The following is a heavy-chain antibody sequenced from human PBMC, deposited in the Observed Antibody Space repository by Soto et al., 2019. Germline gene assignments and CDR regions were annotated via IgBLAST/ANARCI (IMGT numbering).Heavy chain of an antibody. CDR3: ARFHDDYGAFDI. J-gene: IGHJ3*02. Sequence: QVQLVESGGGVVQPGRSLRLSCAASGLTFNTYGMHWVRQAPGKGLEWVAIIWYDGSNKYYADSVKGRFTISRDNSKNTLYLQMNSLRAEDTAVYYCARFHDDYGAFDIWGQGTMVTVSS. CDR2: IWYDGSNK. CDR1: GLTFNTYG. V-gene: IGHV3-33*01. D-gene: IGHD4-17*01.